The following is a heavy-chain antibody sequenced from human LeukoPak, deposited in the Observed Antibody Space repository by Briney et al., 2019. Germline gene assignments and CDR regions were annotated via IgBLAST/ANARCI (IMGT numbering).Heavy chain of an antibody. D-gene: IGHD6-6*01. CDR2: IYSGGST. J-gene: IGHJ4*02. Sequence: GGSLRLSCAASGFTVSSNYMSWVRQAPGKGLEWVSVIYSGGSTYYADSVKGRFTISRDNSKNTLYLQMNSLRAEDTAVYYCAKGARGIAARGGYYFDYWGQGTLVTVSS. CDR1: GFTVSSNY. CDR3: AKGARGIAARGGYYFDY. V-gene: IGHV3-53*01.